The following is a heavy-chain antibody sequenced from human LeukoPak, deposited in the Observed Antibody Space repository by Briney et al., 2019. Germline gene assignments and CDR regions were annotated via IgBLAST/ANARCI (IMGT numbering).Heavy chain of an antibody. J-gene: IGHJ4*02. CDR2: IYSGGST. CDR1: GFTVSSNY. CDR3: ARGAYFDY. V-gene: IGHV3-66*01. Sequence: GGSLSLSCAASGFTVSSNYMSWVRQAPGKGLEWVSVIYSGGSTYYADSVKGRFTISRDNSKNALYLQMNSLRAEDTAVYYCARGAYFDYWGQGTLVTVSS.